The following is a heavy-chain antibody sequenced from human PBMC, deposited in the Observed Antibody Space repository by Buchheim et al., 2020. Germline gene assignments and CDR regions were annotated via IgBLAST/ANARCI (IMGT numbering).Heavy chain of an antibody. CDR1: GFTFSSYA. CDR3: AKYGSGSHLDMFDY. Sequence: EVQLLESGGGLVQPGGSLRLSCAASGFTFSSYAMSWVRQAPGKGLDWVSTVTGSGSSTYYADSVKARFTISRDNSKNTLYLQMNSLRAEDTAVYYCAKYGSGSHLDMFDYWGQGTL. D-gene: IGHD3-10*01. CDR2: VTGSGSST. J-gene: IGHJ4*02. V-gene: IGHV3-23*01.